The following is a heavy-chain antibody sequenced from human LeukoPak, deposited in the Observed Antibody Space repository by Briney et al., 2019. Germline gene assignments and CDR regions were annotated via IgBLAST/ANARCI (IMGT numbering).Heavy chain of an antibody. CDR3: ARDQQPYYYDSSGYSH. Sequence: GGSLRLSCAASRFTVSSNYMSWVRQAPGKGLEWVSSISSSSSYIYYADSVKGRFTISRDNAKNSLYLQMNSLRAEDTAVYYCARDQQPYYYDSSGYSHWGQGTLVTVSS. CDR2: ISSSSSYI. V-gene: IGHV3-21*01. D-gene: IGHD3-22*01. CDR1: RFTVSSNY. J-gene: IGHJ4*02.